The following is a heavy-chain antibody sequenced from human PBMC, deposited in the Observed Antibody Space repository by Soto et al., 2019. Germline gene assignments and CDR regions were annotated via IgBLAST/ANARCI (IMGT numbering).Heavy chain of an antibody. D-gene: IGHD3-22*01. V-gene: IGHV4-61*01. CDR2: IYYSGST. J-gene: IGHJ4*02. CDR3: ARAINYYDSSGYYYFDY. Sequence: SETLSLTCTVSGGSVSSGSYYWSWIRQPPGKGLEWIGYIYYSGSTNYNPSLKSRVTISVDTSKNQFSLKLSSVTAADTAVYYCARAINYYDSSGYYYFDYWGQGTLVTVSS. CDR1: GGSVSSGSYY.